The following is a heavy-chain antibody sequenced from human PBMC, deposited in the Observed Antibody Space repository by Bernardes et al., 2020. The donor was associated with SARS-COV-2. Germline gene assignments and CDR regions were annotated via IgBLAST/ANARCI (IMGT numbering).Heavy chain of an antibody. CDR1: GLTFTTNA. D-gene: IGHD4-17*01. V-gene: IGHV3-23*01. Sequence: GGSLRLSCAASGLTFTTNAMTWVRQAPGMGLEWVSSISPSGGSTYYADSVRGRFSISRDNLKNTLYLQMDSLRAEDSAVYYCAAINNYGANLNWGQGTLVTVSS. CDR2: ISPSGGST. J-gene: IGHJ4*02. CDR3: AAINNYGANLN.